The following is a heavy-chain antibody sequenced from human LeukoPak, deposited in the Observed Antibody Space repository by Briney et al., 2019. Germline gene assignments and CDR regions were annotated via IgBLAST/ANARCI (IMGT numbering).Heavy chain of an antibody. J-gene: IGHJ4*02. CDR3: ARGPYYYDSSGYYYY. D-gene: IGHD3-22*01. Sequence: SETLSLTCTVSGGSISSYYWSWIRQPPGKGLEWIGRIYTSGSTNYNPSLKSRVTMSVDTSKNHFSLKLSSVTAADTAVYYCARGPYYYDSSGYYYYWGQGPLVTVSS. V-gene: IGHV4-4*07. CDR2: IYTSGST. CDR1: GGSISSYY.